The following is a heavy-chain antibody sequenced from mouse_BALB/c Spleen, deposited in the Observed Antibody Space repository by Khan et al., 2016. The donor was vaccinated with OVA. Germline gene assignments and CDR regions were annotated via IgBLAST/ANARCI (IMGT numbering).Heavy chain of an antibody. V-gene: IGHV1-7*01. D-gene: IGHD1-1*01. CDR1: GYTFINYW. CDR2: INPSTGYT. Sequence: QVQLQQSGAELAKPGASVKMSCKASGYTFINYWILWVKQRPGQGLEWIGYINPSTGYTEYNQNFKDMATLTADKSSSTAYMQLSILTSEDYAVKDYARRGLRWDLDYWGQGTTLTVSS. J-gene: IGHJ2*01. CDR3: ARRGLRWDLDY.